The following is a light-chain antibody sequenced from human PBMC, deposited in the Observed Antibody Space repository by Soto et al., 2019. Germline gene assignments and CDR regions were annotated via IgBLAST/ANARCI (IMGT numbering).Light chain of an antibody. J-gene: IGLJ1*01. CDR1: SGDVGAYNY. Sequence: QSALTQPASVSGSPGQSITISCTGTSGDVGAYNYVSWYQQHPGKAPKLMIYDVNTRPSGISNRFSGSKSGNTASLTISGLQAEDEADYYCCSYTGSPSYVFGTGTKLTVL. V-gene: IGLV2-14*03. CDR3: CSYTGSPSYV. CDR2: DVN.